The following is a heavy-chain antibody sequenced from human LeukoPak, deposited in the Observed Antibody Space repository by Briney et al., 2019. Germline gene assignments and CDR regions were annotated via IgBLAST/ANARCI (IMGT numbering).Heavy chain of an antibody. CDR3: TTAHYSGYDFDY. Sequence: GGSLRLSCAASGFTFSNAWMSWVRQAPGKGLEWVGRIKSKTDGGTTDYAAPVKGRFTISRDDSKNTLYLQMNSLKTEDTAVYYCTTAHYSGYDFDYWGQGTLDTVSS. J-gene: IGHJ4*02. CDR1: GFTFSNAW. D-gene: IGHD5-12*01. CDR2: IKSKTDGGTT. V-gene: IGHV3-15*01.